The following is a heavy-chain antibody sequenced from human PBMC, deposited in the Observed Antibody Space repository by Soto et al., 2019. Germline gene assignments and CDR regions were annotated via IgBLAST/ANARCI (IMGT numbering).Heavy chain of an antibody. CDR3: ARGRVLRFLEGPQYYDY. J-gene: IGHJ4*02. V-gene: IGHV1-69*02. CDR2: IIPILGIA. CDR1: GGTFSSYT. Sequence: SVKVSCKASGGTFSSYTISWVRQAPGQGLEWMGRIIPILGIANYAQKFQGRVTTTADISTSTAYMELSSQRSEDTAVYYCARGRVLRFLEGPQYYDYWGQGTLVTVAS. D-gene: IGHD3-3*01.